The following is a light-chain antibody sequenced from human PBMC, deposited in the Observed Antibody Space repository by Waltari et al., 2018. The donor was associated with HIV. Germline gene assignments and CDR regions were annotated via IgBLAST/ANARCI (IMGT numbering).Light chain of an antibody. CDR2: WAS. Sequence: DIVMTQSPASPAVSLRQRATIHCKPSPRVLSSSNNQNYVAWYQQRPGQPPKLLISWASARESGVSDRISGSGSGTDFTLTINSLQAEDVAVYYCQQYYNTPSITFGQGTRLEIK. V-gene: IGKV4-1*01. CDR1: PRVLSSSNNQNY. J-gene: IGKJ5*01. CDR3: QQYYNTPSIT.